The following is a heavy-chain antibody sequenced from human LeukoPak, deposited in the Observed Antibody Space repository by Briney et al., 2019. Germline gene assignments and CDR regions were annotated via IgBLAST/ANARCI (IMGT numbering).Heavy chain of an antibody. V-gene: IGHV3-33*01. Sequence: GGSLRLSCAASGFTFSHYGMHWVRQAPAKGREGVAVIWYDGSSKYYADSVKGRFTISRDNSKKTLYLQMNGLRAEDTAVYYCATEAASGNFEYWGQGTLVTVSS. CDR3: ATEAASGNFEY. CDR1: GFTFSHYG. CDR2: IWYDGSSK. J-gene: IGHJ4*02. D-gene: IGHD6-13*01.